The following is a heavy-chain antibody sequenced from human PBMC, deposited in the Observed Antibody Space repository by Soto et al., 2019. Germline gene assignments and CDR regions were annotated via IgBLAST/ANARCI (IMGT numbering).Heavy chain of an antibody. CDR3: AREVAARL. CDR1: GFTFSSYW. D-gene: IGHD2-15*01. CDR2: IKQDGSEE. J-gene: IGHJ6*04. V-gene: IGHV3-7*01. Sequence: EVQLVESGGGLVQPGGSLRLSCAASGFTFSSYWMSWVRQAPGKGLEWVANIKQDGSEENYVDSVKGRFTISRDNAKNALYLQMNSLRVEDTAVYYWAREVAARLWGKGTRVTVSS.